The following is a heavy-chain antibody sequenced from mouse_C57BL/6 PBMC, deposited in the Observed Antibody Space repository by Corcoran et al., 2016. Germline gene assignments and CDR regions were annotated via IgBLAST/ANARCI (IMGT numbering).Heavy chain of an antibody. J-gene: IGHJ1*03. V-gene: IGHV1-76*01. CDR1: GYTFTDYY. Sequence: QVQLKQSGAELVRPGASVKLSCKASGYTFTDYYINWVKQRPGQGLEWIARIYPGSGNTYYNEKFKGKATLTAEKSSSTAYMQLSSLTSEDSAVYFCARPDYYGSRRWYFDVWGTGTTVTVSS. D-gene: IGHD1-1*01. CDR2: IYPGSGNT. CDR3: ARPDYYGSRRWYFDV.